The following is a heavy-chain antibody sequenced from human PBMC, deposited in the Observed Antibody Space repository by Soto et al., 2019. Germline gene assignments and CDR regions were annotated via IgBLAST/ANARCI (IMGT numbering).Heavy chain of an antibody. J-gene: IGHJ3*02. Sequence: PGGSLRLSCAASGFTFSSYAMHWVRQAPGKGLEWVAVISNDGSNKYYADSVKGRFTISRDNSKNTLYLQMNSLRAEDTAVYYCAREGLSSGYYTRAFDIWGQGTMVTVPS. CDR3: AREGLSSGYYTRAFDI. V-gene: IGHV3-30-3*01. CDR1: GFTFSSYA. CDR2: ISNDGSNK. D-gene: IGHD3-22*01.